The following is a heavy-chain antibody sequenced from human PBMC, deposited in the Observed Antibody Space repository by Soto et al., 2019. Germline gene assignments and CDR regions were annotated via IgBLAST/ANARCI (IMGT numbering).Heavy chain of an antibody. CDR2: MNPNSGNT. CDR3: ARVGYYYDSSGYYLSFDY. Sequence: QVQLVQSGAEVKKPGASVKVSCKASGYTFTSYDINWVRQATGQGLEWMGWMNPNSGNTGYAQKFQGRVTMTRNTPILTAXMERSSLRSEDTAVYYCARVGYYYDSSGYYLSFDYWGQGTLVTVSS. V-gene: IGHV1-8*01. J-gene: IGHJ4*02. CDR1: GYTFTSYD. D-gene: IGHD3-22*01.